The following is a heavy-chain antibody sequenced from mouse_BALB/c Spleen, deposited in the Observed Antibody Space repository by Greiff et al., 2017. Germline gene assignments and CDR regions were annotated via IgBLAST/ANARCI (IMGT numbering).Heavy chain of an antibody. CDR1: GYSITSDYA. D-gene: IGHD2-10*01. V-gene: IGHV3-2*02. J-gene: IGHJ3*01. CDR2: ISYSGST. Sequence: EVKLQESGPGLVKPSHSLSLTCTVTGYSITSDYAWNWIGQFPGNKLEWMGYISYSGSTSYNPSLKSRISITRDTSKNQFFLQLNSVTTEDTATYYCARSSSYTWFAYWGQGTLVTVSA. CDR3: ARSSSYTWFAY.